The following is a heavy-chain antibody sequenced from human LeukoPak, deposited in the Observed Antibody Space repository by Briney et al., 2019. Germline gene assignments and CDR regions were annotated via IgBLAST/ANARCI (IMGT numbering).Heavy chain of an antibody. D-gene: IGHD2-2*01. CDR2: IIPIFGTA. CDR3: ARESLYCSSTSCFGYGMDV. J-gene: IGHJ6*02. V-gene: IGHV1-69*13. CDR1: GGTFSSYA. Sequence: SVKVSCKASGGTFSSYAISWVRQAPGQGLEWMEGIIPIFGTANYAQKFQGRVTITADESTSTAYMELSSLRSEDTAVYYCARESLYCSSTSCFGYGMDVWGQGTTVTVSS.